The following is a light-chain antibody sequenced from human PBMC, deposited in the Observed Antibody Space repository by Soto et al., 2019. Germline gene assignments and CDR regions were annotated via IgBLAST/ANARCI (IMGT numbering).Light chain of an antibody. CDR3: QQYGSASIT. CDR2: GAS. V-gene: IGKV3-20*01. Sequence: EVVLPQSPGTLSLSPGASATLSCRASQSVSNNYLAWYQQKPGQAPRLLIYGASSRATGIPDRFSGSGSGTDFTLTISRLEPDDFALYHCQQYGSASITVGQGTRLEIK. CDR1: QSVSNNY. J-gene: IGKJ5*01.